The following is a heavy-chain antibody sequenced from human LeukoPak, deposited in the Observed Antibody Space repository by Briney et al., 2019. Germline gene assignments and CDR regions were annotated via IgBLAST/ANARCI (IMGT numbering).Heavy chain of an antibody. Sequence: GASVKVSCKASGYTFTDYSMHWVRQAPGQGLEWMGWINPNSGGTDYAQKFQGGVTMTRVTSISTAYLEVTRLTSDDTAVYFCVRDMIAAAGAGGWGQGTLVTVSS. CDR2: INPNSGGT. V-gene: IGHV1-2*02. CDR1: GYTFTDYS. J-gene: IGHJ4*02. CDR3: VRDMIAAAGAGG. D-gene: IGHD6-13*01.